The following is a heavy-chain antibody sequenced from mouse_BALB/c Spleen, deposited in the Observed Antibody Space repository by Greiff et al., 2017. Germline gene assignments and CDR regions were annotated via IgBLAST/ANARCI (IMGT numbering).Heavy chain of an antibody. D-gene: IGHD1-2*01. V-gene: IGHV3-8*02. CDR3: ARDGYDAMDY. CDR1: GDSITSCY. CDR2: ISYSGST. J-gene: IGHJ4*01. Sequence: EVKVVESGPSLVKPSQTLSLTCSVTGDSITSCYWNWIRKFPGNKLEYMGYISYSGSTYYNPSLKSRISITRDTSKNQYYLQLNSVTTEDTATYYCARDGYDAMDYWGQGTSVTVSS.